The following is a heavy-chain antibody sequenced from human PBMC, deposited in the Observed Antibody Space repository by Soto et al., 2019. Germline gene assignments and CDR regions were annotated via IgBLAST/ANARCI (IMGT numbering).Heavy chain of an antibody. CDR1: GFNFFDHD. CDR3: ARMPGGGWQRFFDY. J-gene: IGHJ4*02. D-gene: IGHD5-12*01. CDR2: ITVGGAQK. Sequence: EVKLLESGGALVQPGGSLRLSCAASGFNFFDHDMSWVRQAPGKGLEWVSSITVGGAQKDYGKSVKGRFTISRDNSNDTLLLQMYGLQVGDRAIYYCARMPGGGWQRFFDYWGQGTAVTVSS. V-gene: IGHV3-23*01.